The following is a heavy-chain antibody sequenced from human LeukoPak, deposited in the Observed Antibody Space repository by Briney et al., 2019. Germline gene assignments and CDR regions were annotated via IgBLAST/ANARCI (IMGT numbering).Heavy chain of an antibody. CDR2: ISYDGSNK. D-gene: IGHD3-22*01. CDR3: ARGRGYDRTGYVYYFDF. J-gene: IGHJ4*02. V-gene: IGHV3-30*03. Sequence: GGSLRLSCAASGFTFSSYGMHWVRQAPGKGLEWVAVISYDGSNKYYADSVKGRFTISRDNSKNTLYLQMNSLRAEDTAVYYCARGRGYDRTGYVYYFDFWGQGTLVTVSS. CDR1: GFTFSSYG.